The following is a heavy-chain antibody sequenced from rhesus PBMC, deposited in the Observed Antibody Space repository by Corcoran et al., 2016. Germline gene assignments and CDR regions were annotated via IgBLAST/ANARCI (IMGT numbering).Heavy chain of an antibody. CDR3: ARLSSSWSYGLDS. J-gene: IGHJ6*01. CDR1: GGSVSSSDW. D-gene: IGHD6-37*01. CDR2: ILGRGGSS. Sequence: QLQLQESGPGLVKPSETLSLTCAVSGGSVSSSDWWNWIRQPPGKGLEWIGRILGRGGSSSYNPSLRGRVTISTDTSKNQFSLKVTSVTAADTAVYFCARLSSSWSYGLDSWGQGVVVTVSS. V-gene: IGHV4-57*01.